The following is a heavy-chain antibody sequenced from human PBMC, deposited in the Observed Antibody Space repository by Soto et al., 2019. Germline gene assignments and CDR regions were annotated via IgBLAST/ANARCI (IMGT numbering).Heavy chain of an antibody. CDR2: IIPIFGTA. CDR1: GGTFSSYA. CDR3: ARLGPYSSGRPNSDFWYFDL. Sequence: QVQLVQSGAEVKKPGSSVKVSCKASGGTFSSYAISWVRQAPGQGLEWMGGIIPIFGTANYAQKFQGRVTITADGSTSTAYLEVSSLRSEDTAVYYCARLGPYSSGRPNSDFWYFDLWGRGTLVTVSS. V-gene: IGHV1-69*01. J-gene: IGHJ2*01. D-gene: IGHD6-19*01.